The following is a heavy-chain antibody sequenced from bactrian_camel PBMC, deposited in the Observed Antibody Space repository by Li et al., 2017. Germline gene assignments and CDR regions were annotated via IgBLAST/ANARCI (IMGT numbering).Heavy chain of an antibody. J-gene: IGHJ4*01. Sequence: HVQLVESGGDSVQAGGSLTLACTFSGPPSSTYCMGWFRQIPGQEREGVAAIAGDGRTDYADSVKGRFTISRDGAKNIIALQMHSLKPEDTATYYCAADLVTDEPSLVEREYYYWGQGTQVTVS. CDR3: AADLVTDEPSLVEREYYY. CDR1: GPPSSTYC. D-gene: IGHD1*01. CDR2: IAGDGRT. V-gene: IGHV3S53*01.